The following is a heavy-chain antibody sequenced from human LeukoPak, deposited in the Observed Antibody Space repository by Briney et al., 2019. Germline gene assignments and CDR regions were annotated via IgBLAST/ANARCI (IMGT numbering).Heavy chain of an antibody. CDR2: IYHSGST. V-gene: IGHV4-30-2*01. D-gene: IGHD3-22*01. Sequence: SETLSLTCTVSGGPISSSSYYWSWIRQPPGKGLEWIGYIYHSGSTYYNPSLKSRVTISVDRSKNQFSLKLSSVTAADTAVYYCARVPPYYYDSSGYYYGWYFDLWGRGTLVTVSS. CDR1: GGPISSSSYY. CDR3: ARVPPYYYDSSGYYYGWYFDL. J-gene: IGHJ2*01.